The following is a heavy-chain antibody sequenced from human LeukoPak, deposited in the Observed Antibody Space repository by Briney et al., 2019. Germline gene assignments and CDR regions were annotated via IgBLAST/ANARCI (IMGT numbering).Heavy chain of an antibody. Sequence: GGSLRLSCAASGFTFKSYAMSWIRQAPGKGLEWVSGISGVGGNTFYPDSARGRLTISRDNSKNTLYLQMNSLRNEDSAVYYCARDQEGSGAYPHFHSWGQGTLVTVSS. CDR1: GFTFKSYA. CDR3: ARDQEGSGAYPHFHS. J-gene: IGHJ4*02. D-gene: IGHD3-10*01. CDR2: ISGVGGNT. V-gene: IGHV3-23*01.